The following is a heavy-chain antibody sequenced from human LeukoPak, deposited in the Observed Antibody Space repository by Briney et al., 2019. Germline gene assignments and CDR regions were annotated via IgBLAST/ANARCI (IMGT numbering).Heavy chain of an antibody. V-gene: IGHV4-39*07. CDR2: IYYSGST. Sequence: RSYWMSWVRQAPGKGLEWIGSIYYSGSTYYNPSLKSRVTISVDTSKNQFSLKLSSVTAADTAVYYCARVVTGTTSDWFDPWGQGTLVTVSS. CDR3: ARVVTGTTSDWFDP. CDR1: RSYW. D-gene: IGHD1-7*01. J-gene: IGHJ5*02.